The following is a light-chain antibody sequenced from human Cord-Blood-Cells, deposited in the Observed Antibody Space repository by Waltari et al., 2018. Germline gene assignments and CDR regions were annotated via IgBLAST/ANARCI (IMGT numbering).Light chain of an antibody. CDR2: EGS. CDR3: CSYAGSSTDVV. J-gene: IGLJ2*01. CDR1: SSAVGSFNL. Sequence: QSALTQPASVSGSPGQSITISCPGTSSAVGSFNLVSWYQQHPGKAPNSMIYEGSKRPSGVSNRFSGSKSGNTASLTISGLQAEDEADYYCCSYAGSSTDVVFGGGTKLTVL. V-gene: IGLV2-23*01.